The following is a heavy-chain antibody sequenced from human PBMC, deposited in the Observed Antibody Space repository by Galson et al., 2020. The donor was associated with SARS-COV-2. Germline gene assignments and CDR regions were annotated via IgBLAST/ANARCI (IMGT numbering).Heavy chain of an antibody. J-gene: IGHJ4*02. D-gene: IGHD3-22*01. CDR3: ARGRTDISMIVVVITAGSYYFDS. V-gene: IGHV4-34*01. Sequence: PPETLSLTCSVYGGSFSGYLWSWIRQSPGKGLEWIGEIKHSGGTNYNPHPTSRVTISRYPSQHQFSLKLSSVTAADTAVYYCARGRTDISMIVVVITAGSYYFDSWGQGNLVTVSS. CDR2: IKHSGGT. CDR1: GGSFSGYL.